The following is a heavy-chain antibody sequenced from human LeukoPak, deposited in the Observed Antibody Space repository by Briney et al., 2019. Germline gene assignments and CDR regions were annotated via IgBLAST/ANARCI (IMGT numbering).Heavy chain of an antibody. CDR1: GGSISSYY. CDR3: ARVGGSGINDAFDI. V-gene: IGHV4-4*07. CDR2: IYTSGST. D-gene: IGHD3-10*01. J-gene: IGHJ3*02. Sequence: SETLSLTCTVSGGSISSYYWSWILQPAGKGLEWIGRIYTSGSTNYNPSLKSRVTMSVDTSKNQFSLKLSSVTAADTAVYYCARVGGSGINDAFDIWGQGTMVTVSS.